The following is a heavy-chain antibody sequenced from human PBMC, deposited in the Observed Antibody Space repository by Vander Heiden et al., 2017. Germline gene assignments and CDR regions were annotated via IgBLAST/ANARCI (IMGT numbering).Heavy chain of an antibody. Sequence: ELHLVESEGGLLKPEWPLRLPRDPPRHPFRSSSMSWVSQDPGKGVEWVSSISSSSTYIHYADSVKGRFTISRDNAKNSLCLQMNSLRVEDTAVYYCASRGYCGGDNCLHHFDYWGQGTLVTASS. CDR1: RHPFRSSS. CDR3: ASRGYCGGDNCLHHFDY. CDR2: ISSSSTYI. D-gene: IGHD2-15*01. J-gene: IGHJ4*02. V-gene: IGHV3-21*01.